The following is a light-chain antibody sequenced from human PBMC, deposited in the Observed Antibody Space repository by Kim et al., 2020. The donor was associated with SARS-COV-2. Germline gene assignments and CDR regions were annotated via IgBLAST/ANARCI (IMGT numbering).Light chain of an antibody. Sequence: GPSITISCTGSANDIGNYNYVSWHQQPPGRAPKLLIYDINDRPSGVSDRFSGSKSGNTASLTIAGLQSEDEAFYYCSSYTSTSSILFGGGTQLTVL. J-gene: IGLJ2*01. V-gene: IGLV2-14*03. CDR1: ANDIGNYNY. CDR2: DIN. CDR3: SSYTSTSSIL.